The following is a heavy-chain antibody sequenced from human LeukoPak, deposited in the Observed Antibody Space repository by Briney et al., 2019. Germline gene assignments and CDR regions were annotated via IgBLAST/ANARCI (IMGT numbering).Heavy chain of an antibody. V-gene: IGHV4-39*01. CDR1: GGSISSSSYY. D-gene: IGHD2-8*02. CDR3: ARSRLYWRLPYYFDY. CDR2: IYYSGST. J-gene: IGHJ4*02. Sequence: PSETLSLTCTVSGGSISSSSYYWGWIRQPPGKGLEWIGSIYYSGSTYYNPSLKSRVTISVDTSKNQLSLKLSSVTAADTAVYYCARSRLYWRLPYYFDYWGQGTLVTVSS.